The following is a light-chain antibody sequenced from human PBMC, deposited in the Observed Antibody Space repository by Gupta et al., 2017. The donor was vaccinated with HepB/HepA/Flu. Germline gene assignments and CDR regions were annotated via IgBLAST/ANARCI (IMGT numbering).Light chain of an antibody. J-gene: IGKJ5*01. CDR1: QSITTF. V-gene: IGKV1-39*01. CDR2: GAS. Sequence: DIQMTQSPSSLSASLGDRVTITCQASQSITTFLVWYQQKPGKAPKLLIYGASSLQSGVPSRFSGSGSGTDFTLTISRLQPEDFATYYCQQTYSTPITFGQGTRLESK. CDR3: QQTYSTPIT.